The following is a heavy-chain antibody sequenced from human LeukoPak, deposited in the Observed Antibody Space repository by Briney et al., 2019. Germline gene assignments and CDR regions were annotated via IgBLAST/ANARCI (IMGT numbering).Heavy chain of an antibody. V-gene: IGHV4-59*08. Sequence: PSETLSLTCTVSGGSISSYYWSWIRQPPGKGLDWIGYIYYSGSTNYNPSLKSRVTISVDTSKSQFSLKLSSVTAADTAVYYCARGHSSGWFDFDYWGQGTLVTVSS. CDR2: IYYSGST. CDR3: ARGHSSGWFDFDY. CDR1: GGSISSYY. J-gene: IGHJ4*02. D-gene: IGHD6-19*01.